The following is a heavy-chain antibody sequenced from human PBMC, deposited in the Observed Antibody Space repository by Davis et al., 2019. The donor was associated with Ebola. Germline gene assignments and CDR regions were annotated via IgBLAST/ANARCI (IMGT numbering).Heavy chain of an antibody. V-gene: IGHV3-30*18. J-gene: IGHJ4*02. CDR2: ISYDGSVK. CDR3: AKDAATVVVLAALDS. CDR1: GFPFSTYG. Sequence: SLKIPCAASGFPFSTYGMHWVRQASGKGLEWVAVISYDGSVKYLTDSVKGRFTISRDSSKNTVYLQMNSLRPEDTAVYFCAKDAATVVVLAALDSWGQGTLVTVSS. D-gene: IGHD2-15*01.